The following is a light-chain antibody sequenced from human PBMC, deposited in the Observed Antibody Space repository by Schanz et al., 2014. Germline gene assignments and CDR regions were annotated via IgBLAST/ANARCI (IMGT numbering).Light chain of an antibody. V-gene: IGLV2-23*01. CDR1: SSDVGSYNL. Sequence: QSALTQPASVSGSPGQSITISCTGTSSDVGSYNLVSWYQHHPGKAPKRMIYEGSKRPSGVSNRFSGSKSGNTASLTISGLQAEDEADYYCCSYAGTKNRVFGGGTKLTVL. CDR3: CSYAGTKNRV. J-gene: IGLJ3*02. CDR2: EGS.